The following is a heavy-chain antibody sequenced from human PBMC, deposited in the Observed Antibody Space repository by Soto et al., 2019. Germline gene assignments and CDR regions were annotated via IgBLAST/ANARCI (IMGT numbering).Heavy chain of an antibody. J-gene: IGHJ6*02. V-gene: IGHV5-51*01. CDR1: GYSFTSYW. Sequence: PGESLKISCKGSGYSFTSYWIGWVRQMPGKGLEWMGIIYPGDSDTRYSPSFQGQVTISADKSINTAYLQWSSLKASDTAMYYCARQGMATSYYYYGMDVWGQGTTVTVS. CDR2: IYPGDSDT. CDR3: ARQGMATSYYYYGMDV. D-gene: IGHD5-12*01.